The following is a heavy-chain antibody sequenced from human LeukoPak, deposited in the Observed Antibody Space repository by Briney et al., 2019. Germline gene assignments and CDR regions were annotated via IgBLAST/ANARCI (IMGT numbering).Heavy chain of an antibody. CDR2: ISSSGSTI. J-gene: IGHJ4*02. D-gene: IGHD1-26*01. CDR3: ARDQYSGSYYDY. V-gene: IGHV3-48*04. CDR1: GFTFSIYS. Sequence: PGGSLRLSCAASGFTFSIYSMSWVRQAPGKGLEWVSYISSSGSTIYYADSVKGRFTVSRDNAKNSLYLQMNSLRAEDTAVYYCARDQYSGSYYDYWGQGTLVTVSS.